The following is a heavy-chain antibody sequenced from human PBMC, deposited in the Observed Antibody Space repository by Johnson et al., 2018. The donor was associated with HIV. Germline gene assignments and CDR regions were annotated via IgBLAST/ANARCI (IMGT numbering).Heavy chain of an antibody. CDR3: AKTRTTVTTIDAFDI. CDR2: ISYDGTNK. J-gene: IGHJ3*02. D-gene: IGHD4-17*01. CDR1: GFTFSSYA. V-gene: IGHV3-30*18. Sequence: QVQLVESGGGVVQPGRSLRLSCAASGFTFSSYAMHWVRQAPGKGLEWVAVISYDGTNKHFADSVKGRFTISRDNSKNTLYLQMNSLRAEDTAVYYCAKTRTTVTTIDAFDIWGQGTMVTVSS.